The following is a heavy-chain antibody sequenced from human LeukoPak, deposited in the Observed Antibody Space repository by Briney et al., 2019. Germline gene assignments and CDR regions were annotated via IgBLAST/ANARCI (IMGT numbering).Heavy chain of an antibody. CDR1: GCNFASYW. J-gene: IGHJ4*02. CDR3: ARKYSSGWPS. V-gene: IGHV5-51*01. D-gene: IGHD6-19*01. CDR2: IYPDDSNT. Sequence: GESLKISCQGSGCNFASYWIGWGRQMPGKGLEWMGIIYPDDSNTRYSPSFQGQVTISADKSISTAYLQWSSLKASDTAIYYCARKYSSGWPSWGQGTLVTVSS.